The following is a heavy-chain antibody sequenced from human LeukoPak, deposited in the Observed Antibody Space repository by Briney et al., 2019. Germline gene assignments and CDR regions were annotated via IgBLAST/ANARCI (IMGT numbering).Heavy chain of an antibody. J-gene: IGHJ4*02. CDR2: INPNSGDT. V-gene: IGHV1-2*02. CDR1: GYTFTGYY. Sequence: ASVKVSCKTSGYTFTGYYMHWVRQAPGQGPEWMGWINPNSGDTDYAQKFEGRVSMTRDTSISTAYVELSRLRSDDTAMYYCATEIRSDYWGQGTLVTVSS. D-gene: IGHD3-16*01. CDR3: ATEIRSDY.